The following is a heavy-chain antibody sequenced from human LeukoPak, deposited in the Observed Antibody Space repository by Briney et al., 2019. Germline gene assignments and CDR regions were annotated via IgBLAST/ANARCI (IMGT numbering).Heavy chain of an antibody. D-gene: IGHD3-16*01. CDR1: GGSISSYY. CDR3: SRETSQKGAHYMDV. V-gene: IGHV4-59*01. J-gene: IGHJ6*03. CDR2: IYYSGYT. Sequence: SETLSLTCTVSGGSISSYYWSWIRQPPGKGLKWIGNIYYSGYTTYSPSLRSRVTISVDTSKNQFSLKLSSVTAADTAVYYCSRETSQKGAHYMDVWGKGTTITISS.